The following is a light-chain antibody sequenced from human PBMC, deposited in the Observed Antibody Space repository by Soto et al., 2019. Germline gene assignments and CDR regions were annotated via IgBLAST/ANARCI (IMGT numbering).Light chain of an antibody. CDR1: QSFRGL. CDR2: DAY. CDR3: QQRHMWAIT. J-gene: IGKJ5*01. Sequence: EVVLTKSPVTLSLSPGERATLSCRASQSFRGLLAWYQQKPGQAPRLLIYDAYNRATGIPPRFSGSGAGTDFTLTISSLEPEDSAVYYCQQRHMWAITFGQGTRLEI. V-gene: IGKV3-11*01.